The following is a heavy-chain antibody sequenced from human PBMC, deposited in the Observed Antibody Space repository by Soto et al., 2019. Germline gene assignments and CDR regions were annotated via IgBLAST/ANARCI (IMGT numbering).Heavy chain of an antibody. CDR3: TRAERFLRYWFDP. CDR1: GGSFRNYY. D-gene: IGHD3-10*01. CDR2: VNHSGEA. J-gene: IGHJ5*02. V-gene: IGHV4-34*01. Sequence: PSETLSLTCGVYGGSFRNYYWIWVRQPPGKGLEWIGEVNHSGEATYNPSLQSRITISLDTSNNQFSLKMTSVTAADTAMYFCTRAERFLRYWFDPRGQGTQVT.